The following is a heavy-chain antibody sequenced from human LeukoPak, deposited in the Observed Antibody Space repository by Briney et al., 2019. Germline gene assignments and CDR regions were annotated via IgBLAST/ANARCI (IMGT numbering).Heavy chain of an antibody. CDR2: ISGSNYI. CDR1: GFTFSSYS. Sequence: GGSLRLSCAASGFTFSSYSMNWVRQAPGKGLEWVSSISGSNYIYYTDSVKGRFTISRDNAKNSLYLQMNSLRAEDTAVYYCARGRIAQRDDAFDIWGQGTMVTVSS. D-gene: IGHD6-13*01. V-gene: IGHV3-21*04. CDR3: ARGRIAQRDDAFDI. J-gene: IGHJ3*02.